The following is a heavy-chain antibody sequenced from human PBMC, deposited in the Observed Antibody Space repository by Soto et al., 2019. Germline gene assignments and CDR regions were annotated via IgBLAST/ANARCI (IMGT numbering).Heavy chain of an antibody. CDR3: ARKAHCNLNHPWFAP. CDR2: IYYSGST. V-gene: IGHV4-59*01. D-gene: IGHD1-1*01. Sequence: PSETLSLNCTVSGGSISSYYWSWIRQPPGKGLEWIGYIYYSGSTNYNPSLKSRVTISVDTSKNQFSLKISSVTAAHTALYHCARKAHCNLNHPWFAPWGQGTLVTVSS. CDR1: GGSISSYY. J-gene: IGHJ5*02.